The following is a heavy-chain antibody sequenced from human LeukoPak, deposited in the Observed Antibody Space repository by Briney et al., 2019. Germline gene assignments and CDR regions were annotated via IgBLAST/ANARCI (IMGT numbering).Heavy chain of an antibody. CDR1: GGSTSSSNR. V-gene: IGHV4-4*02. D-gene: IGHD3-10*01. CDR3: AKPSNYYGSATDAFDF. CDR2: IYHSGST. J-gene: IGHJ3*01. Sequence: PSGTLSLTCAVSGGSTSSSNRWSWVRQPPGKGLEWIGEIYHSGSTNYNPSLKSRVTISVDKSKNQFSLKLSSVTAADTAVYYCAKPSNYYGSATDAFDFWGQGTMVTVSS.